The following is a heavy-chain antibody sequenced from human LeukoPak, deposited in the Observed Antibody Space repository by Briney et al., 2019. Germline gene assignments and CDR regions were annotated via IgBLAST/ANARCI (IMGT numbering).Heavy chain of an antibody. Sequence: GESLKISCQGSGYSFTTYWIGWVRQMPGKGLEWMAIIYPGDSDTRYSPSFQGQVTISADKSISTAYLQWNSLKASHTAMYYCARRSSGSYFDYWGQGTLVTVSS. V-gene: IGHV5-51*01. J-gene: IGHJ4*02. CDR3: ARRSSGSYFDY. CDR2: IYPGDSDT. CDR1: GYSFTTYW. D-gene: IGHD6-19*01.